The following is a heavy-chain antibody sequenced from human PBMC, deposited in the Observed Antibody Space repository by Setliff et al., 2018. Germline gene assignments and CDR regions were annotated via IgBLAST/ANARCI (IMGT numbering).Heavy chain of an antibody. V-gene: IGHV3-21*01. Sequence: PGGSLRLSCAASGFTFSSYSMNWVRQAPGKGLEWVSSISSSSSYIYYADSVKGRFTISRDNAKNSLCLQMNSLRAEDTAVYYCARDSTDYYDSSGYYYGPRDNDAFDIWGQGTMVTVSS. CDR1: GFTFSSYS. CDR3: ARDSTDYYDSSGYYYGPRDNDAFDI. D-gene: IGHD3-22*01. CDR2: ISSSSSYI. J-gene: IGHJ3*02.